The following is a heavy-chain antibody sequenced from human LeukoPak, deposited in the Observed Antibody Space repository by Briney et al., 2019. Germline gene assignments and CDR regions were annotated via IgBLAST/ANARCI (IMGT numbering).Heavy chain of an antibody. Sequence: GGSLRLSCAASGFTFSGSAMHWVRQASGKGLEWVGRIRSKANSYATAYAASVKGRFTISRNDSKNTAYLQMNSLKTEDTAVYYCSTALYDWNDVNYWGQGTLATVSS. CDR2: IRSKANSYAT. V-gene: IGHV3-73*01. J-gene: IGHJ4*02. D-gene: IGHD1-1*01. CDR3: STALYDWNDVNY. CDR1: GFTFSGSA.